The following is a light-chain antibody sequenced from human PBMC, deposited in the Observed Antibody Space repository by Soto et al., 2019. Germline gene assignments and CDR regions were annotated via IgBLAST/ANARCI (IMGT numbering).Light chain of an antibody. CDR1: QSVITY. Sequence: ETVMTQSPATLSLSPGERATLSCRASQSVITYLAWYQQRPGQAPRLLIYDASKRATGIPDRFSGSGSGTDFTLTISRLEPEDFAVYYCQQYGTSPWTFGQGTKVDIK. V-gene: IGKV3-20*01. CDR2: DAS. J-gene: IGKJ1*01. CDR3: QQYGTSPWT.